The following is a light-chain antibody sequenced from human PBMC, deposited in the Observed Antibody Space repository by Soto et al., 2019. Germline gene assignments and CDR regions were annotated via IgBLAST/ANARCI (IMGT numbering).Light chain of an antibody. CDR2: DVY. CDR3: DSYTSSTLYV. J-gene: IGLJ1*01. V-gene: IGLV2-14*01. Sequence: QSALTHPASVSGSTGQSITISCTGTSSDVGGYNFVSWYQQHPGKAPKVMIYDVYNRPSGVSNRFSGSKSGNTASLTISGLQAEDEADYYCDSYTSSTLYVFGSGTKVTVL. CDR1: SSDVGGYNF.